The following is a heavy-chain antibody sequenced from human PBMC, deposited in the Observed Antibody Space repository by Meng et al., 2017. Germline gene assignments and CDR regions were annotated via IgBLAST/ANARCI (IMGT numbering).Heavy chain of an antibody. CDR2: INPNSGGT. CDR1: GYTFTGYY. J-gene: IGHJ4*02. V-gene: IGHV1-2*06. CDR3: ARLGKERGIVVVVAATPTNYFDY. Sequence: GESLKISCKASGYTFTGYYMHWVRQAPGQGLEWMGRINPNSGGTNYAQKFQGRVTMTRDTSISTAYMELSRLRSDDTAVYYCARLGKERGIVVVVAATPTNYFDYWGQGTLVTVSS. D-gene: IGHD2-15*01.